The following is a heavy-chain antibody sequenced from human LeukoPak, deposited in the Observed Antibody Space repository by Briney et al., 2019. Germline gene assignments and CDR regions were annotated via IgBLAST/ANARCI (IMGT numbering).Heavy chain of an antibody. V-gene: IGHV4-59*11. Sequence: SETLSLTCTVSGSSISTHFWGGVRQPPGKGLEWIGYDSNNGNINFNPALQSRVTISVDTSKRQLSLKLRSVTAADTATYFCARDNWGSLDYWGQGILVTVCS. CDR2: DSNNGNI. J-gene: IGHJ4*02. CDR1: GSSISTHF. D-gene: IGHD7-27*01. CDR3: ARDNWGSLDY.